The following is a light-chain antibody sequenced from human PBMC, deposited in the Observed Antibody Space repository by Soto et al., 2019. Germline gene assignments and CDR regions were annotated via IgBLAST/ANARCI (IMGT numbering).Light chain of an antibody. CDR1: QSVSSN. CDR3: QQYGSSLQFT. J-gene: IGKJ3*01. V-gene: IGKV3-15*01. Sequence: EIVMTQSPATLSVSPGERATLSCRASQSVSSNLAGYQQKPGQAPRLLIYGASTRATGIPARFSGSGPGTEFTLTISSLQSEDFAVYYCQQYGSSLQFTFGPGTKVDIK. CDR2: GAS.